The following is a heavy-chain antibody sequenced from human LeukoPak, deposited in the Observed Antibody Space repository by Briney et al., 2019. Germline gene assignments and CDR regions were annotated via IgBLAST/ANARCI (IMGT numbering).Heavy chain of an antibody. CDR1: GFTFSSYG. Sequence: SGGSLRPSCAASGFTFSSYGMHWVRQAPGKGLEWVAVIWYDGSNKYYADSVKGRFTISRDNSKNTLYLQMNSLRAEDTAVYYCARGVAVAGGFAFDYWGQGTLVTVSS. D-gene: IGHD6-19*01. CDR3: ARGVAVAGGFAFDY. J-gene: IGHJ4*02. V-gene: IGHV3-33*01. CDR2: IWYDGSNK.